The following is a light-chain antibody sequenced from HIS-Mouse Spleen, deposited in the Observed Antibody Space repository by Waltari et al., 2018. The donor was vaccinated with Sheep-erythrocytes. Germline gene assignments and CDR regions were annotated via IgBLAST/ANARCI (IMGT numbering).Light chain of an antibody. V-gene: IGLV2-11*01. CDR2: DVS. CDR1: SSDVGGSNY. J-gene: IGLJ1*01. Sequence: QSALTQPRSVSGSPGPSVTISCTGTSSDVGGSNYVSWYQQHPGKAPKRMIYDVSNRPSGVPDRFSGSKSGNTASLTISGLQAEDEADYYCCSYAGSYNHVFATGTKVTVL. CDR3: CSYAGSYNHV.